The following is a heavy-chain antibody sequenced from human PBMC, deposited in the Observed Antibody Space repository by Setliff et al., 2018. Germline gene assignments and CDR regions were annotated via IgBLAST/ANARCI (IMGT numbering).Heavy chain of an antibody. CDR1: GFTFSSYA. CDR3: ARDRGSGSYFLRYFDY. V-gene: IGHV3-23*01. D-gene: IGHD1-26*01. J-gene: IGHJ4*02. CDR2: ISGSGGST. Sequence: LRLSCAASGFTFSSYAMSWVRQAPGKGLEWVSAISGSGGSTYYADSVKGRFTISRDNAKNSLYLQMNSLRAEDTAVYYCARDRGSGSYFLRYFDYWGQGTLVTVS.